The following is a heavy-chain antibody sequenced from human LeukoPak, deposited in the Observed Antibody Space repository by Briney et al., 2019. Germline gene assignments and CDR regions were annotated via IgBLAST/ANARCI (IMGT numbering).Heavy chain of an antibody. Sequence: GGSLRLSCAASGFTFSSYSMNWVRQAPGKGLEWVSSISSSSSYIYYADSAKGRFTISRDNAKNSLYLQMNSLRAEDTAVYYCARDGLERDAFDIWGQGTMVTVPS. V-gene: IGHV3-21*01. D-gene: IGHD1-1*01. CDR3: ARDGLERDAFDI. CDR1: GFTFSSYS. J-gene: IGHJ3*02. CDR2: ISSSSSYI.